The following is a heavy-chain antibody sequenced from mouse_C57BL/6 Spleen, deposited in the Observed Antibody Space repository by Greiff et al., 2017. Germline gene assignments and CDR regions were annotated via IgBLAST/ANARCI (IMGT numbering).Heavy chain of an antibody. CDR1: GYTFTSYW. J-gene: IGHJ2*01. CDR2: IDPSDSYT. CDR3: ARSFDY. V-gene: IGHV1-69*01. Sequence: QVQLQQPGAELVMPGASVKLSCKASGYTFTSYWMHWVKQRPGQGLEWIGEIDPSDSYTNYNQKFKGKSTLTVDKSSSTAYMPLSSLTSEDSAVYYCARSFDYWGQGTTLTVSS.